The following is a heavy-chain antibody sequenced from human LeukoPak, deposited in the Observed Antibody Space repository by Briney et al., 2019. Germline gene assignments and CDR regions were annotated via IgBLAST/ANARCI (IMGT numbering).Heavy chain of an antibody. J-gene: IGHJ4*02. V-gene: IGHV3-23*01. D-gene: IGHD3-3*01. Sequence: PGGSLRLSCAASGFTFSSYAMSWVRQAPGKGLEWVSAISGSGGSTYYADSVKGRFTISRDNSKNTLYLQMNNLRAEDTAVYYCAKDIRPAGITIFGVAPITFDYWGQGTLVTVSS. CDR3: AKDIRPAGITIFGVAPITFDY. CDR2: ISGSGGST. CDR1: GFTFSSYA.